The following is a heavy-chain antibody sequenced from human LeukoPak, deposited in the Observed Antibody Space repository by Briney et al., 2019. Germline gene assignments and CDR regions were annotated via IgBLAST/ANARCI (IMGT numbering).Heavy chain of an antibody. CDR3: AKDPGGYSYLYHFDY. J-gene: IGHJ4*02. V-gene: IGHV3-23*01. Sequence: PGGSLRLSCAASGFTFSSYAMSWVRQAPGKGLEWVSAISPSGGSTYYADSVKGRFTIFRDNSKNTLYLQMNSLRAEDTAVYYCAKDPGGYSYLYHFDYWGQGTLVTVPS. D-gene: IGHD5-18*01. CDR2: ISPSGGST. CDR1: GFTFSSYA.